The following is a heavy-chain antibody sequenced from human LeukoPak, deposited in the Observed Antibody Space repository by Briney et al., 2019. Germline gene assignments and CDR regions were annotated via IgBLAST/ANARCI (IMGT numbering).Heavy chain of an antibody. V-gene: IGHV3-23*01. J-gene: IGHJ4*02. CDR3: AKYADSLFSDY. CDR2: ISDRGHST. Sequence: GGSLRLSCAASGFNFTNYAMNWVRQAPGKGLEWLSLISDRGHSTYYADSVKGRFTTSRDNSKNTLYLQMNSLRADDTAVYYCAKYADSLFSDYWGQGTLVTVSS. D-gene: IGHD4-17*01. CDR1: GFNFTNYA.